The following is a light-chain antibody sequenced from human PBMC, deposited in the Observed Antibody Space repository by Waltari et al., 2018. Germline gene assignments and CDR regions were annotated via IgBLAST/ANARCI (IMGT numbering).Light chain of an antibody. Sequence: QSALTQPRSVSGSPGQSVTISCTGTSSNVGGYNYVFWYQHRPGKAPKLMIYNVSNRPSAVPYRFSGSKSANAAALTFSGLQAEDEADYYCCSYAGGNTYVCGTGTKVTVL. V-gene: IGLV2-11*01. CDR3: CSYAGGNTYV. CDR2: NVS. J-gene: IGLJ1*01. CDR1: SSNVGGYNY.